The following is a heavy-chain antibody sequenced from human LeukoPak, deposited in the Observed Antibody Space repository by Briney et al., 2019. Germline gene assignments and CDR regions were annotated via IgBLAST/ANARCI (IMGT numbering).Heavy chain of an antibody. CDR2: ISSSSSTI. CDR3: ARDWTYYGSGSYDY. CDR1: GFTFSSYS. J-gene: IGHJ4*02. D-gene: IGHD3-10*01. V-gene: IGHV3-48*02. Sequence: GGSLRLSCAAFGFTFSSYSMNWVRQAPGKGLEWLSYISSSSSTIYYADSVKGRFTISRDNAENSLYLQMNSLRDEDTAVYYCARDWTYYGSGSYDYWGQGTLVTVSS.